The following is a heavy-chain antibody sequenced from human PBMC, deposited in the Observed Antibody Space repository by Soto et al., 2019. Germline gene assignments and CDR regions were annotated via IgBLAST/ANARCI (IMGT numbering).Heavy chain of an antibody. V-gene: IGHV4-59*11. J-gene: IGHJ4*01. CDR1: GGSISDPY. Sequence: PSETLCLTCTVSGGSISDPYLSWTRQPPGKGLEWIGYGLRHEFVGTNPSLTNRVTISVDMSKRQFSLRLNSVTAADTAVYYCVAGPDHAKSAYWGQGTLVTVSS. CDR2: GLRHEFV. CDR3: VAGPDHAKSAY.